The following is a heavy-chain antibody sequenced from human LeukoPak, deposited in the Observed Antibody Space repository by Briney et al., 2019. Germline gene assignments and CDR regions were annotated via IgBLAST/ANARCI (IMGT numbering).Heavy chain of an antibody. CDR2: ISSSSSYI. Sequence: GGSLRLSCAASGFTFSSYSMNWVRQAPGKGLEWVSSISSSSSYIYYADSVKGRFTISRDNAKNSLYLQMNSLRAEDTAVYYCARDLHYDYIWGSYRYTAGYFDYWGQGTLVTVSS. CDR3: ARDLHYDYIWGSYRYTAGYFDY. V-gene: IGHV3-21*01. CDR1: GFTFSSYS. J-gene: IGHJ4*02. D-gene: IGHD3-16*02.